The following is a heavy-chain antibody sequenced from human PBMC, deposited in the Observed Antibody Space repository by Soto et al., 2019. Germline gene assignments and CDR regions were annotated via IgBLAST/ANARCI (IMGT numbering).Heavy chain of an antibody. CDR3: ARASATIAAAAIFDY. CDR1: GGAISSSKW. Sequence: QVQLQESGPGLVKPSGTLSLTCAVSGGAISSSKWWSWVRQPTGKGLEWIGEIYQSGSTNYNPSLESRVRMSVDKSRNQFSLKLTSVSAADTAVYYCARASATIAAAAIFDYWGQGTLVTVSS. CDR2: IYQSGST. V-gene: IGHV4-4*02. J-gene: IGHJ4*02. D-gene: IGHD6-13*01.